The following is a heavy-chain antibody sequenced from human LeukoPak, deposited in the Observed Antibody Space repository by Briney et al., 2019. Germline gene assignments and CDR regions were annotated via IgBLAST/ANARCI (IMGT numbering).Heavy chain of an antibody. V-gene: IGHV4-34*01. CDR1: GGSFSGYY. Sequence: SETLSLTCAVYGGSFSGYYWGWIRQPPGKGLEWIGEINHSGSTNYNPSLKSRVTISVDTSKNQFSLKLSSVTAADTAVYYCARVRGSQGIAARKYYYYYMDVWGKGTTVTVSS. CDR3: ARVRGSQGIAARKYYYYYMDV. J-gene: IGHJ6*03. CDR2: INHSGST. D-gene: IGHD6-6*01.